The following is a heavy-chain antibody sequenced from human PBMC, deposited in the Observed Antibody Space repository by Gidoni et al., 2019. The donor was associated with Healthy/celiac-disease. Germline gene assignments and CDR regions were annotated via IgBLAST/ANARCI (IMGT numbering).Heavy chain of an antibody. CDR3: ARDGPVGATTGYFDY. J-gene: IGHJ4*02. Sequence: VQLVESGGGVVQPGRSLRLSCAASGFPFRSYAMHWVRQAPGKGLEWVAVISYDGSNKYYADSVKGRFTISRDNSKNTLYLQMNSLRAEDTAVYYCARDGPVGATTGYFDYWGQGTLVTVSS. V-gene: IGHV3-30*04. CDR1: GFPFRSYA. CDR2: ISYDGSNK. D-gene: IGHD1-26*01.